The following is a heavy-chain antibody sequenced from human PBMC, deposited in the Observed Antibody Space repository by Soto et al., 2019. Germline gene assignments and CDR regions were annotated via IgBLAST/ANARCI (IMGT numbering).Heavy chain of an antibody. J-gene: IGHJ6*02. CDR1: GYTFTSYG. CDR2: ISAYNGNT. CDR3: ARAEVVLMVYAIPRYYYYGMDV. V-gene: IGHV1-18*01. D-gene: IGHD2-8*01. Sequence: ASVKVSCKASGYTFTSYGISWVRQAPGQGLEWMGWISAYNGNTNYAQKLQGRVTMTTDTSTSTAYMELRSLRSDDTAVYYRARAEVVLMVYAIPRYYYYGMDVWGQGTTVTVSS.